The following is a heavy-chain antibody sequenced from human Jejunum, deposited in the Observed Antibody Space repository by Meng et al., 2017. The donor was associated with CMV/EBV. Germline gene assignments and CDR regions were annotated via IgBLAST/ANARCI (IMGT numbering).Heavy chain of an antibody. V-gene: IGHV4-4*07. CDR2: INTSGDN. CDR3: VCSEIGHHSVFDY. D-gene: IGHD2-15*01. J-gene: IGHJ4*02. CDR1: GDSISSFY. Sequence: QVHLQESGPGLVKPSEXLSLTCSVSGDSISSFYWSWVRQPAGKGLEYIGRINTSGDNKYNPSLKSRLTTSTDTSKNQFSLRLSSVTAADTAVYYCVCSEIGHHSVFDYWGQGILVTVSS.